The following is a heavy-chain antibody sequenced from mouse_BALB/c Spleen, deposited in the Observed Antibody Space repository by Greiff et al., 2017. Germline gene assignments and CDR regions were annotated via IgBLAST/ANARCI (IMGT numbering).Heavy chain of an antibody. CDR3: ARSAGSSYAWFAY. J-gene: IGHJ3*01. D-gene: IGHD1-1*01. V-gene: IGHV1-80*01. Sequence: QVQLQQSGAELVRPGSSVKISCKASGYAFSSYWMNWVKQRPGQGLEWIGQIYPGDGDTNYNGKFKGKATLTADKSSSTAYMQLSSLTSEDSAVYFCARSAGSSYAWFAYWGQGILVTVSA. CDR2: IYPGDGDT. CDR1: GYAFSSYW.